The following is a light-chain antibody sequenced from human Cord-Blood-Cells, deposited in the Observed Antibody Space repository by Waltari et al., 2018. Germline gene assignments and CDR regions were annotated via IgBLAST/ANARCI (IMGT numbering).Light chain of an antibody. CDR2: EDN. Sequence: NFMLTQPHSVSESPGKTVTISCTRSSGSIASNSVQRYQQRPGSSPTTVIYEDNQRPPGVPDRFSGSIDSSSNSASLTISGLKTEDEADYYCQSYDSSNQVFGGGTKLTVL. CDR3: QSYDSSNQV. J-gene: IGLJ2*01. V-gene: IGLV6-57*01. CDR1: SGSIASNS.